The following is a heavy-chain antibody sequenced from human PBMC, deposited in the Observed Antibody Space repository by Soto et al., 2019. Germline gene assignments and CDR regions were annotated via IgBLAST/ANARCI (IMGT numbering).Heavy chain of an antibody. CDR2: INAHSGGT. Sequence: ASVKVSCKASGFSFTGYYLYWLRQATGQGLEWMGWINAHSGGTEYAQKFQGRVTLTRDTSIATAYLTLTSLTSDDTALYYCAKDLTRQLAYWLDPWGQGTQVTVSS. D-gene: IGHD6-6*01. CDR3: AKDLTRQLAYWLDP. J-gene: IGHJ5*02. CDR1: GFSFTGYY. V-gene: IGHV1-2*02.